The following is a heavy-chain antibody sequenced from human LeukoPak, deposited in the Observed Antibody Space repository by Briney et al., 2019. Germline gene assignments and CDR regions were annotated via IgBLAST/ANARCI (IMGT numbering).Heavy chain of an antibody. CDR1: GFTFSSYG. CDR2: ISYDGSNK. D-gene: IGHD3-22*01. CDR3: AKGIGGYYYYYFDY. J-gene: IGHJ4*02. V-gene: IGHV3-30*18. Sequence: PGRSLRLSCAASGFTFSSYGMHWVRQAPGKGLEWVAVISYDGSNKYYADSVKGRFTISRDNSKNTLYLQMNSLRAEDTAVYYCAKGIGGYYYYYFDYWGQGTLVTVSS.